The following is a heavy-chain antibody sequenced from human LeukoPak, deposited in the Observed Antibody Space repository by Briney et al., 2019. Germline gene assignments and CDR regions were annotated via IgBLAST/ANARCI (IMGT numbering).Heavy chain of an antibody. CDR1: GYTFTSYY. CDR2: INPSGGST. CDR3: ARDLASDYAFDY. J-gene: IGHJ4*02. V-gene: IGHV1-46*01. Sequence: ASVKVSCKASGYTFTSYYMHWVRQAPGQGLEWIGIINPSGGSTSYAQKFQGRVTMTRDMSTSTVYMELSSLRSEDTAVYYCARDLASDYAFDYWGQGTLVTVSS. D-gene: IGHD4-17*01.